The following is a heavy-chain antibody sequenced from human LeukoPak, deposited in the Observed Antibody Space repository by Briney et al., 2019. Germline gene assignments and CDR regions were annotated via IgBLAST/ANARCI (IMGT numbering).Heavy chain of an antibody. CDR1: GYTFTSYG. D-gene: IGHD3-22*01. V-gene: IGHV1-18*01. Sequence: ASVNVSCTASGYTFTSYGISWVRQAPGQGLEWMGWISAYNGNTNYAQKLQGRVTMATDTSTSTAYMELRSLRSDDTAVYYCARDPTSYDSSGYYYFDYWGQGTLVTVSS. CDR3: ARDPTSYDSSGYYYFDY. CDR2: ISAYNGNT. J-gene: IGHJ4*02.